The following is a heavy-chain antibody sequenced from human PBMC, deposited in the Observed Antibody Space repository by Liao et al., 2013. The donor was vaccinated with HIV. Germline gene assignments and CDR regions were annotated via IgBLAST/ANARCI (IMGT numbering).Heavy chain of an antibody. CDR2: IYQGGTT. V-gene: IGHV4-30-2*01. CDR1: RGSISSGGYS. J-gene: IGHJ5*02. CDR3: ARSLSYCRGDCYPNWFDP. D-gene: IGHD2-21*02. Sequence: QVQLQESGSGLVKPSQTLSLTCAVSRGSISSGGYSWTWIRQPPGKALEWIGYIYQGGTTYYNPSLRSRISMSIDRSKNQFSLRLTSVTAADTAVYYCARSLSYCRGDCYPNWFDPSG.